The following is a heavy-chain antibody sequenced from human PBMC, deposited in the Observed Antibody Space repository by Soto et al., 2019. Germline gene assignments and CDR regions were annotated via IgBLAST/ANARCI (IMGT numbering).Heavy chain of an antibody. Sequence: SETLSLTCSVSGDSVSNNKWWSCVRLSPGKGLEWIGEVFRSGDTNYNPSLKSRVTISMDKSKNEFLLQLKSVTAADTAMYYCAKNGDYVLEYWGQGTLVTVSS. CDR2: VFRSGDT. D-gene: IGHD4-17*01. CDR1: GDSVSNNKW. J-gene: IGHJ4*02. CDR3: AKNGDYVLEY. V-gene: IGHV4-4*02.